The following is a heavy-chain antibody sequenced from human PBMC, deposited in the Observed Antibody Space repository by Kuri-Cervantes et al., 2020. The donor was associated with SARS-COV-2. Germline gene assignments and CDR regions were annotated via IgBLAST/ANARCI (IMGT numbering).Heavy chain of an antibody. J-gene: IGHJ6*02. CDR1: GFTFSSYA. D-gene: IGHD3-22*01. CDR3: AKEGPTGYYDSSGYYYDYYYGMDV. CDR2: ISGSGGST. V-gene: IGHV3-23*01. Sequence: GESLKISCAASGFTFSSYAMSWVRQAPGKGLEWVSAISGSGGSTYYADSVKGRFTISRDNSKNTLYLQMNSLRAEDTAVCYCAKEGPTGYYDSSGYYYDYYYGMDVWGQGTTVTVSS.